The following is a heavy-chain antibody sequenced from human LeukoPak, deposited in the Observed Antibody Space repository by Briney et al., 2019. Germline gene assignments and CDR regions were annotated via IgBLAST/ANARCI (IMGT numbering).Heavy chain of an antibody. CDR3: ATDYPLYGGNAYYFDY. V-gene: IGHV1-24*01. D-gene: IGHD4-23*01. J-gene: IGHJ4*02. CDR2: FDPEDGET. CDR1: GYTLTELS. Sequence: ASVKVSCKVSGYTLTELSMHWVRQAPGKGLEWMGGFDPEDGETIYAQKFQGRVTMTEDTSTDTAYMELSSLRSEDTAVYYCATDYPLYGGNAYYFDYWGQGTLVTVSS.